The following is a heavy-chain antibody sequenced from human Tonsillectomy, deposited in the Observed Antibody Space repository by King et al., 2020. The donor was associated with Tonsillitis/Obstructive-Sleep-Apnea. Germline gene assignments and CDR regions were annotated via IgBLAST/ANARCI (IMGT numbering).Heavy chain of an antibody. CDR2: TWYRSQRYN. CDR1: GDSVSSASSA. D-gene: IGHD1-1*01. J-gene: IGHJ3*02. CDR3: ARDNLGTNWSLRAFDI. V-gene: IGHV6-1*01. Sequence: VQLQQSGPGLVRPSQILSLTCAISGDSVSSASSAWNWIRQSPSRGLEGLGRTWYRSQRYNVYAVSVKSRISINPDTSKNQFSLQLNSVTPEDTAVYYCARDNLGTNWSLRAFDIWGQGTMVTVSS.